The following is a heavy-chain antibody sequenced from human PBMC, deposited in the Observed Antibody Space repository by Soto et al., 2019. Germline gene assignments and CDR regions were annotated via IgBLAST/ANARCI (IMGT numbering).Heavy chain of an antibody. V-gene: IGHV2-5*02. D-gene: IGHD3-22*01. CDR3: AHSQRLRGGRYYDNGLDV. CDR1: GFSLSTYGVG. CDR2: IYWDDDK. J-gene: IGHJ6*02. Sequence: QITLKESGPTLVKPTQTLTLTCTFSGFSLSTYGVGVNWIRQPPGKALEWLALIYWDDDKRYSSSQKNRLTIMKVTSKNQVVLITTSPHPADTATHYCAHSQRLRGGRYYDNGLDVWGQGTTVTVSS.